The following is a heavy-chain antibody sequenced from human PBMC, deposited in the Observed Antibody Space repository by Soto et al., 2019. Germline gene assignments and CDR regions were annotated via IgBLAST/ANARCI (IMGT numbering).Heavy chain of an antibody. Sequence: SETLSLTCTVSGGSISSYYWSWIRQPPGKGLEWIGYIYYSGSTNYNPSLKSRVTISVDTSKNQFSLKLSSVTAADTAVYYCAREYNWNDNYYYYYMDVWGKGTTVTVSS. CDR3: AREYNWNDNYYYYYMDV. J-gene: IGHJ6*03. CDR1: GGSISSYY. CDR2: IYYSGST. D-gene: IGHD1-1*01. V-gene: IGHV4-59*01.